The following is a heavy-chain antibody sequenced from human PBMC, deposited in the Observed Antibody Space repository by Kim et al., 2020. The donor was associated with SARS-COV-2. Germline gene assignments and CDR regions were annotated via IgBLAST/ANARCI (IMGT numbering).Heavy chain of an antibody. J-gene: IGHJ5*02. Sequence: YHADTVKGRFTISRENSHDTLWLQMYSLTGEVTAIYYCAKGYGGGWPLDAWGQGTLVTVSS. D-gene: IGHD2-21*01. V-gene: IGHV3-23*01. CDR3: AKGYGGGWPLDA.